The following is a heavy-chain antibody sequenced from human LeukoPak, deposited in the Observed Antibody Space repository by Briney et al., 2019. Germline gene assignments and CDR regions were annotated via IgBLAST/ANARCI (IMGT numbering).Heavy chain of an antibody. CDR1: GFTFSSYA. Sequence: PGGSLRLSCAASGFTFSSYAMSWVRQAPGKGLEWVSGISGSGGSTYYSDSVKGRFTSSRDNSKNTLYLQMNSLRAEDTAVYHCAKDLSSVYYYDSSGYSRGGDYYYGMDVWGQGTTVTVSS. D-gene: IGHD3-22*01. CDR3: AKDLSSVYYYDSSGYSRGGDYYYGMDV. V-gene: IGHV3-23*01. CDR2: ISGSGGST. J-gene: IGHJ6*02.